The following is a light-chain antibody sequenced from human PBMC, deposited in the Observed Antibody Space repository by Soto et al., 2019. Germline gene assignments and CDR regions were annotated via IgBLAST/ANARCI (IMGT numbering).Light chain of an antibody. CDR2: GVS. Sequence: IVFTQSPATLSVSLGERAALSCMASENAGTFLAWYQQKPCQSPMLLIYGVSTSTAGLPARFSGTGSGTAFTLPISSVQSEDFAVYYCQHSNSWPPWTFGQGTQVEIK. CDR1: ENAGTF. CDR3: QHSNSWPPWT. J-gene: IGKJ1*01. V-gene: IGKV3-15*01.